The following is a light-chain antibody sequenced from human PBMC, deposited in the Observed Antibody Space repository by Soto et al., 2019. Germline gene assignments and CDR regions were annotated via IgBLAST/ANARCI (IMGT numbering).Light chain of an antibody. CDR2: DAS. J-gene: IGKJ1*01. V-gene: IGKV1-5*01. CDR1: QRISVS. CDR3: HQYDNYST. Sequence: IQMTQSPSTLSASVGDTVTITCRASQRISVSLAWYQQKAGKAPNLLIYDASTLQGGVPSRFSGSGSGTEFTLTVTSLQPEDFATSFCHQYDNYSTVGHGTKV.